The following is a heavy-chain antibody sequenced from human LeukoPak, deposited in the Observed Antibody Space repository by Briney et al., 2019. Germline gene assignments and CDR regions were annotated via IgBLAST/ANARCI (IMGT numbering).Heavy chain of an antibody. CDR2: ISSNSSYI. J-gene: IGHJ4*02. V-gene: IGHV3-21*01. CDR3: AAAVTFDY. Sequence: GGSLRLSYAPSGFTFSSYSKNSVRQAPGKGLEWVSSISSNSSYINYADSVKGRFTITRDNAKNSLYMQMNSVRAEDTAVYYCAAAVTFDYWGQGTLVTVSS. CDR1: GFTFSSYS. D-gene: IGHD4-11*01.